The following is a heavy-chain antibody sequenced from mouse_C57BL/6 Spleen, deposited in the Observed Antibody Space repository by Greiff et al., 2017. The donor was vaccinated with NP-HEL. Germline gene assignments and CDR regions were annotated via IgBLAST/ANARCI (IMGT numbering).Heavy chain of an antibody. J-gene: IGHJ4*01. CDR1: GFTFSSYA. CDR3: AREGGLSYYAMDY. CDR2: ISAGGSYT. Sequence: EVKLMESGGGLVKPGGSLKLSCAASGFTFSSYAMSWVRQTPEKRLEWVATISAGGSYTYYPDNVKGRITISRDNAKNNLYLQMSHLKSEDTAMYYCAREGGLSYYAMDYWGQGTSVTVSS. V-gene: IGHV5-4*01. D-gene: IGHD3-1*01.